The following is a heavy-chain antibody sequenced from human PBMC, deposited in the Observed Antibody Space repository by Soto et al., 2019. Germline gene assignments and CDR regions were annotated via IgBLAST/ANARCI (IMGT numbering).Heavy chain of an antibody. D-gene: IGHD6-19*01. Sequence: QVQLVESGGGVVQPGRSLRLSCAASGFTFSSYAMHWVRQAPGKGLEWVAVISYDGSNKYYADSVKGRFTISRDNSKNTLYLQMNSLRAEDTAVYYCARFGYSSGWDDLDYWGQGTLVTVSS. V-gene: IGHV3-30-3*01. CDR3: ARFGYSSGWDDLDY. J-gene: IGHJ4*02. CDR1: GFTFSSYA. CDR2: ISYDGSNK.